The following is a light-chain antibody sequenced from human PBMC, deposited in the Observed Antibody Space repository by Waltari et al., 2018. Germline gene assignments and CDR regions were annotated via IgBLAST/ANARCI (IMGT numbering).Light chain of an antibody. Sequence: EIVLTQSPATLSLSPGERATPSCRASQSVSSYLAWYQQKPGQAPRLLIYDASNRATGIPARFSGSGSGTDFTLTISSLEPEDFAVYYCQQRRNWPLTFGGGTKVEIK. CDR3: QQRRNWPLT. CDR1: QSVSSY. CDR2: DAS. J-gene: IGKJ4*01. V-gene: IGKV3-11*01.